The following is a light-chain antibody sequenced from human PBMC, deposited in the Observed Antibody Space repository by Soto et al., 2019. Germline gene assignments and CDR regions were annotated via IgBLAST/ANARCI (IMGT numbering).Light chain of an antibody. CDR1: SSDVGGYNY. J-gene: IGLJ2*01. V-gene: IGLV2-14*01. CDR2: DVS. CDR3: SSYTSSSTVV. Sequence: QSALTQPASVSGSPGQSITISCTGTSSDVGGYNYVSWYQQHPGKAPKLMIYDVSNRPSGVSNRFSGSKSGNTASLTISGLQGEDEADYYRSSYTSSSTVVFGGGTKLTVL.